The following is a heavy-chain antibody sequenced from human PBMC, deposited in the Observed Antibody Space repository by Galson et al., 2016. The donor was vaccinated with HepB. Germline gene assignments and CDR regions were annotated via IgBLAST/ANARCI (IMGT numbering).Heavy chain of an antibody. D-gene: IGHD2-15*01. J-gene: IGHJ2*01. CDR2: MDPNTGDA. CDR1: GYTFTDSD. CDR3: ARGRFGMSYSKFDP. V-gene: IGHV1-8*01. Sequence: SCKASGYTFTDSDINWVRQATGQGLEWMGRMDPNTGDAGYAQKFKGRVTLTRNTSINTAYMELSALRSEDTAVYYCARGRFGMSYSKFDPWGRGTLVSVSS.